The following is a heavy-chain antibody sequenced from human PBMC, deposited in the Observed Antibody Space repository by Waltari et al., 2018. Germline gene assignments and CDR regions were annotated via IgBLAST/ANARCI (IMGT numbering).Heavy chain of an antibody. CDR1: GFTFSNYS. J-gene: IGHJ4*02. V-gene: IGHV3-48*01. CDR2: ISSSSSTI. CDR3: TKEYFDY. Sequence: EVQLVESGGGLVQPGGSLRLSCAASGFTFSNYSMNWVRQAPGKGLEWVSYISSSSSTIYYADSVKGRFTISRDNSKNTLYLQMNSLRAEDTAVYYCTKEYFDYWGQGTLVTVSS.